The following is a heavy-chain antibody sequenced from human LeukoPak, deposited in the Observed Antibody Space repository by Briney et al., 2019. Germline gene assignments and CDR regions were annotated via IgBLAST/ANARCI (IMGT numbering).Heavy chain of an antibody. Sequence: SETLSLTCTVSSGSISSYYWSWIRQPAGKGLEWIGRIYTSGSTNYNPSLKSRVTMSVDTSKNQFSLKLSSVTAADTAVYYCARDPSPYDSSGYYYGGPFDYWGQGTLVTVSS. J-gene: IGHJ4*02. D-gene: IGHD3-22*01. CDR1: SGSISSYY. CDR2: IYTSGST. V-gene: IGHV4-4*07. CDR3: ARDPSPYDSSGYYYGGPFDY.